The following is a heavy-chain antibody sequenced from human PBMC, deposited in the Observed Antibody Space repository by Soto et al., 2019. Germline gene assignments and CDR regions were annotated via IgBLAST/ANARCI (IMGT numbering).Heavy chain of an antibody. V-gene: IGHV4-59*05. J-gene: IGHJ6*02. Sequence: PSETLSLTCTVSGGSISSYYWSWIRQPPGKGLEWIGSIYYSGSTYYNPSLKSRVTISVDTSKNQFSLKLSSVTAADTAVYYCAISRFYYYYYGMDVWGQGTTVTVSS. CDR3: AISRFYYYYYGMDV. CDR2: IYYSGST. CDR1: GGSISSYY.